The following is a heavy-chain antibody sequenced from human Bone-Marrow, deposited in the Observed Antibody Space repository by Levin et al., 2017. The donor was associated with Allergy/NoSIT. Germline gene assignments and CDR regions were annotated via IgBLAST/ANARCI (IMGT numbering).Heavy chain of an antibody. Sequence: PGGSLRLSCTASGFTFSTYGMHWVRQAPGKGLEWLAVISYDGINKYYANSVRGPFTISRDNSKNTLYLQLNSLSAEDTAVYYCAKDLSIGSRRNLGVFDRWGQGTMVNVSS. CDR1: GFTFSTYG. D-gene: IGHD6-6*01. J-gene: IGHJ3*01. CDR3: AKDLSIGSRRNLGVFDR. V-gene: IGHV3-30*18. CDR2: ISYDGINK.